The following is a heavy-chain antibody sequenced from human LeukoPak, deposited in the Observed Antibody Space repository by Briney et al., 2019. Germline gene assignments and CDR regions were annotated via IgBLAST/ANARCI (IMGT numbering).Heavy chain of an antibody. CDR1: GFTFSSYG. V-gene: IGHV3-48*04. Sequence: GGSLRLSCAASGFTFSSYGMHWVRQAPGKGLEWVSYISSSGSAIHYADSVKGRFTISRDNAKSSLYLQMNSLRAEDTAVYYCARDWSNDYWGQGTLVTVSS. CDR2: ISSSGSAI. CDR3: ARDWSNDY. D-gene: IGHD5/OR15-5a*01. J-gene: IGHJ4*02.